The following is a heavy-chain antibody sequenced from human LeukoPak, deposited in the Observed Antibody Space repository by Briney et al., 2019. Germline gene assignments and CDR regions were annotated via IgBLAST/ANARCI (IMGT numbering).Heavy chain of an antibody. Sequence: SETLSLTCTVSGGFISSYYWSWIRQPPGKGLEWIGYIYYSGSTNYNPSLKSRVTMSVDTSKNQFSLKLSSVTAADTAVYYCARDLGQVTIFGVGLFDPWGQGTLVTVSS. CDR3: ARDLGQVTIFGVGLFDP. D-gene: IGHD3-3*01. CDR2: IYYSGST. CDR1: GGFISSYY. J-gene: IGHJ5*02. V-gene: IGHV4-59*01.